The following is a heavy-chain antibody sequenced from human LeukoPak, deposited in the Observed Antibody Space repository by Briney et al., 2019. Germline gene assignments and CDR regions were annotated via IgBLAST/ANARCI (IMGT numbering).Heavy chain of an antibody. V-gene: IGHV3-53*01. J-gene: IGHJ4*02. CDR2: IYSGGST. CDR3: ARGPAGYN. D-gene: IGHD1-1*01. Sequence: QPGRSLRLSCAASGFTFSSNHMSWVRQAPGKGLEWVSVIYSGGSTDYADSVKGRFTISRDNSKNTLYLQMNSLRAEDTAVYHCARGPAGYNWGQGTLVTVSS. CDR1: GFTFSSNH.